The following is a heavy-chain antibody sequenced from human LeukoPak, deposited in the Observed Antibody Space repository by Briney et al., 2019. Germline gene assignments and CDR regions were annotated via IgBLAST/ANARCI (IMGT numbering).Heavy chain of an antibody. Sequence: GGSLRLSCAASGFTFSSYSMNWVRQAPGKGLEWVSSISSSSSYIYYADSVKGRFTISRDNAKNSLYLQMNSLRAEDTAVYYCARSFWGSYWEPDYWGQGTLVPVSS. J-gene: IGHJ4*02. V-gene: IGHV3-21*01. CDR2: ISSSSSYI. D-gene: IGHD3-16*01. CDR1: GFTFSSYS. CDR3: ARSFWGSYWEPDY.